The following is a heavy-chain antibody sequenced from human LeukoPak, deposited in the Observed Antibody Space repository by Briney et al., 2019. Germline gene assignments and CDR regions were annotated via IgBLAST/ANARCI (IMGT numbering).Heavy chain of an antibody. Sequence: SVKVSCKASGGTFSSYAISWVRQAPGRGLEWMRGIIPIFGTANYAQKFQGRVTITADESTSTAYMELSSLRSEDTAVYYCARDRLYGSGSSQPFDYWGQGTLVTVSS. D-gene: IGHD3-10*01. CDR2: IIPIFGTA. CDR1: GGTFSSYA. CDR3: ARDRLYGSGSSQPFDY. J-gene: IGHJ4*02. V-gene: IGHV1-69*01.